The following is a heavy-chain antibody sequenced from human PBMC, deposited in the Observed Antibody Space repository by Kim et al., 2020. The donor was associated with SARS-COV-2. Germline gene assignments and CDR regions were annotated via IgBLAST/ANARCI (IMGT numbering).Heavy chain of an antibody. Sequence: ASVKVSCKASGYTFTSYAMHWVRQAPGQRLEWMGWINAGNGNTKYSQKFQGRVTITRDTSASTAYMELSSLRSEDTAVYYCARIYCRSTSCSAFDYWGQGTLVTVSS. J-gene: IGHJ4*02. CDR3: ARIYCRSTSCSAFDY. V-gene: IGHV1-3*01. D-gene: IGHD2-2*01. CDR2: INAGNGNT. CDR1: GYTFTSYA.